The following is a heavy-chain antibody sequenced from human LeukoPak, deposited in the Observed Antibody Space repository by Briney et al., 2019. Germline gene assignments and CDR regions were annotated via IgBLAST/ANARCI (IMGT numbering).Heavy chain of an antibody. D-gene: IGHD5-18*01. J-gene: IGHJ4*02. Sequence: PGGSLRLSCAASGFTFSSYEMNWVRQAPGKGLEWVSYISSSGSTIYYADSVKGRFTISRDNAKNSLYLQMNSLRAEDTAVYYCAKGGQLSSFDYWGQGTLVTASS. CDR1: GFTFSSYE. V-gene: IGHV3-48*03. CDR3: AKGGQLSSFDY. CDR2: ISSSGSTI.